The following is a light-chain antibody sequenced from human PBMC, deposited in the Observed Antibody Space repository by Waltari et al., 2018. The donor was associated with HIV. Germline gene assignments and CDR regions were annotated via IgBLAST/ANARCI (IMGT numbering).Light chain of an antibody. CDR3: AAWDATLKALL. J-gene: IGLJ2*01. V-gene: IGLV1-44*01. CDR1: DSNIGRDL. Sequence: QSVLTQPPSASGTPGQRVTISCSGSDSNIGRDLVNWYQQLPGTAPKLLIYSHSHRPSGVTDQCSGSKSGTSASLTIRWLQSEDEGSYYCAAWDATLKALLFGGGTKLTVL. CDR2: SHS.